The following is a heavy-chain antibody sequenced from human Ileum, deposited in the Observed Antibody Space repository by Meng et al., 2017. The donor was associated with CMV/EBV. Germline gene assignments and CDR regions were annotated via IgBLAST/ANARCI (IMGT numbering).Heavy chain of an antibody. V-gene: IGHV3-23*01. D-gene: IGHD1-26*01. CDR3: AKSKSGSYYY. Sequence: LSCAASGFTVSSYAMSWVRQAPGKGLEWVSAISGSGGSTYYADSVKGRFTISRDNSKNTLYLQMNSLRAEDTAVYYCAKSKSGSYYYWGQGTLVTVSS. CDR1: GFTVSSYA. J-gene: IGHJ4*02. CDR2: ISGSGGST.